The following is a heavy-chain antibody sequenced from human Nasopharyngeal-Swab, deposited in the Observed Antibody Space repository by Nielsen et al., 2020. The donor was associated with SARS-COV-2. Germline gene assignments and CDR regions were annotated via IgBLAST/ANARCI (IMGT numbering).Heavy chain of an antibody. Sequence: SATLSLTCSVFGVSIGSYYWSWVRQPPGKGLEWIGFIYFGGNTKYNPSLKSRVTISVDKSKNQFSLDLSSVTAADTAVYYCARSSAQEAGHYYYYYDMNVWGQGTTVTVSS. D-gene: IGHD6-25*01. J-gene: IGHJ6*02. CDR1: GVSIGSYY. V-gene: IGHV4-4*09. CDR2: IYFGGNT. CDR3: ARSSAQEAGHYYYYYDMNV.